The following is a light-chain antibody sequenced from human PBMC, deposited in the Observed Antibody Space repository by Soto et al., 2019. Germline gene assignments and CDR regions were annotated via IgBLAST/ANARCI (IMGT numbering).Light chain of an antibody. V-gene: IGLV4-69*01. J-gene: IGLJ2*01. Sequence: QPVLTQSPSASASLGASVKLTCTLSRGHSSYGIAWHQQQPEKGPRYLMKLHSDGSHSKGDGIPDRFSGSSSGAERYLTISSLQSDDEADYYCQTWGTGIVVFGGGTKLTVL. CDR3: QTWGTGIVV. CDR2: LHSDGSH. CDR1: RGHSSYG.